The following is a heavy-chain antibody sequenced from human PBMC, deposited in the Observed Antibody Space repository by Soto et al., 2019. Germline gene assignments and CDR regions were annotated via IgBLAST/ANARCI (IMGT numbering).Heavy chain of an antibody. J-gene: IGHJ2*01. Sequence: GWSLRLSCAASGFTFSSYAMTWVRQAPGKGLEWVSSISFSDGGTYYADSVKGRLTISRDNSKNTLFLQMNSLRVEDTAVYYCVKDDRILGRRYFDLWGRGTLVTV. V-gene: IGHV3-23*01. D-gene: IGHD2-15*01. CDR2: ISFSDGGT. CDR3: VKDDRILGRRYFDL. CDR1: GFTFSSYA.